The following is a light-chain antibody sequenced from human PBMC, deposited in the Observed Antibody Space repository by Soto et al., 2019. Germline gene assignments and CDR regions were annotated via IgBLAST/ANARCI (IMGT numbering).Light chain of an antibody. V-gene: IGLV2-8*01. J-gene: IGLJ1*01. CDR2: DVT. Sequence: QSVLTQSPSASGSPGQSVTISCTGTSSDIGGYNSVSWYQQHPGKAPKVMIYDVTKRPSVVPDRFSGSKSGNTASLTVSALQAEDEADYYCSSYTDRKHLVFGTGTKVTVL. CDR1: SSDIGGYNS. CDR3: SSYTDRKHLV.